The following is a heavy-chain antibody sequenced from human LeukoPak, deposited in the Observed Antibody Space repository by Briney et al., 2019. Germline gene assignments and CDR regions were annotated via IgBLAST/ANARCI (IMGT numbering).Heavy chain of an antibody. CDR2: IYTSGST. CDR3: ASPAVAGPTDAFDI. D-gene: IGHD6-19*01. Sequence: SETLSLTCTVSGGSISSYYWSWIRQPAGKGLEWIGRIYTSGSTNYNPSLKSRVTMPVDTSKNQFSLKLSSVTAADTAVYYCASPAVAGPTDAFDIWGQGTMVTVSS. V-gene: IGHV4-4*07. J-gene: IGHJ3*02. CDR1: GGSISSYY.